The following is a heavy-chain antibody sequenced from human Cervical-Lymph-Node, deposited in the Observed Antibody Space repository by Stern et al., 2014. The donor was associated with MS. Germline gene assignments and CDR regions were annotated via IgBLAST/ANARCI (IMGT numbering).Heavy chain of an antibody. J-gene: IGHJ4*02. D-gene: IGHD3-3*01. CDR2: ISSSRTYI. V-gene: IGHV3-21*01. Sequence: EMQLVESGGGLVKPGGSLRLSCAASGLPFHTYSMVWVRQAPGKGLEWVSSISSSRTYIYYAGSVQGRFTISRDNAKNSLYLQMNNLRAEDTAVYFCATRKSLSGAAFDFWGQGALVTVSS. CDR3: ATRKSLSGAAFDF. CDR1: GLPFHTYS.